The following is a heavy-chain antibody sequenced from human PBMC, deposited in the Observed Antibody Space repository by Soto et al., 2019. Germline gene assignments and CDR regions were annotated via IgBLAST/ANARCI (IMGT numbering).Heavy chain of an antibody. CDR3: ARLLCLRYYYGSGTRGSLMGSHGGYMDV. V-gene: IGHV4-34*01. CDR1: GGSFSGYY. Sequence: ETLSLTCAFYGGSFSGYYWSWIRQPPGKGLEWIGEINHSGSTNYNPSLKSRVTISVDTSKNQFSLKLSSVTAADTAVYYCARLLCLRYYYGSGTRGSLMGSHGGYMDVWGQGTTVTVSS. J-gene: IGHJ6*03. CDR2: INHSGST. D-gene: IGHD3-10*01.